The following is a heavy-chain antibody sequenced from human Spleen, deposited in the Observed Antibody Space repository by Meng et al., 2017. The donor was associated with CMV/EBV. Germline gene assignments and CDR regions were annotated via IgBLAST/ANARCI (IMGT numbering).Heavy chain of an antibody. CDR1: GYTFTSYD. CDR2: MNPNSGNT. Sequence: ASVKVSCKASGYTFTSYDINWVRQATGQGLEWMGWMNPNSGNTGYAQKLQGRVTMTTDTSTSTAYMELRSLRSDDTAVYYCARTPMTTVTTRGGDWFDPWGQGTLVTVSS. J-gene: IGHJ5*02. CDR3: ARTPMTTVTTRGGDWFDP. D-gene: IGHD4-11*01. V-gene: IGHV1-8*01.